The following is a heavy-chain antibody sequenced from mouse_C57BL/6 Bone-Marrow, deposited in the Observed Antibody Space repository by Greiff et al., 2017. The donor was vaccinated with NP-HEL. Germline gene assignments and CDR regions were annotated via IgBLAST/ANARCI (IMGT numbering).Heavy chain of an antibody. Sequence: QVQLQQSGAELARPGASVKLSCKASGYTFTSYGISWVKQRTGQGLEWIGEIYPRSGNTYYNQKFKGKATLTVDTSSSTAYMQLSSLPSEDSAVYYCASGGDGYSPFAYWGQGTLVTVSA. CDR2: IYPRSGNT. D-gene: IGHD2-3*01. J-gene: IGHJ3*01. V-gene: IGHV1-81*01. CDR3: ASGGDGYSPFAY. CDR1: GYTFTSYG.